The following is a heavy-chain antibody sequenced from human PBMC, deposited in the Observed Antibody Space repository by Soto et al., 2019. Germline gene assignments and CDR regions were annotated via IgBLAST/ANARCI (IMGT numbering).Heavy chain of an antibody. J-gene: IGHJ2*01. CDR2: INAGNGNT. CDR1: GYTFSTYA. V-gene: IGHV1-3*05. Sequence: QVQLVQSGAEEKKPGASVKVSCKASGYTFSTYAMHWVRQAPGQRLEWMGWINAGNGNTKYSQKFQGRVTITRDTSASTAYMELSSLRSEDTAVYYWARAPSWWYFDLWGRGTLVTVSS. CDR3: ARAPSWWYFDL.